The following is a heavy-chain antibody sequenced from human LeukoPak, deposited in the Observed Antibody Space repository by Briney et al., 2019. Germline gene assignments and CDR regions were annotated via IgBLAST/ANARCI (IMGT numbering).Heavy chain of an antibody. CDR1: GFTVSSNY. CDR2: IYSGGST. Sequence: GGSQRPSCAASGFTVSSNYMSWVRQAPGKGLEWVSVIYSGGSTYYADSVKGRFTISRHNSKNTLYLQMNSLRAEDTAVYYCARAPPGYCSGGSCLYYYYGMDVWGQGTTVTVSS. J-gene: IGHJ6*02. D-gene: IGHD2-15*01. V-gene: IGHV3-53*04. CDR3: ARAPPGYCSGGSCLYYYYGMDV.